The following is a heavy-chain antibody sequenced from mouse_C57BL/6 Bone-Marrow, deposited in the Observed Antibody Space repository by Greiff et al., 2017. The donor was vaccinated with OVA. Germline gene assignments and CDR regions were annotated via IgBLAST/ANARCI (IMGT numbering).Heavy chain of an antibody. D-gene: IGHD2-4*01. CDR3: ARLGLRRTWFAD. CDR1: GYTFTSYW. Sequence: VQLQQPGAELVKPGASVKLSCKASGYTFTSYWMHWVKQRPGQGLEWIGMIHPTSGGTNYNEKFKSKATLTVDKSSSTAYMQLSSLTSEDSAVDYYARLGLRRTWFADWGQGTLVTVSA. J-gene: IGHJ3*01. CDR2: IHPTSGGT. V-gene: IGHV1-64*01.